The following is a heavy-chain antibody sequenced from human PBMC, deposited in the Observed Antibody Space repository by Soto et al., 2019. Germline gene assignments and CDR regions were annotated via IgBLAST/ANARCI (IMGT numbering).Heavy chain of an antibody. D-gene: IGHD6-13*01. CDR1: GFTFSSYG. J-gene: IGHJ4*02. Sequence: GGSLRLSCAASGFTFSSYGMHWVRQAPGKGLEWVAVISYDGSNNYYADSVKGRFTISRDNSKNTLYLQMNSLSAEDTAVYYCARGFGHAIAAAGTIYDYWGQGTLVTVSS. CDR3: ARGFGHAIAAAGTIYDY. CDR2: ISYDGSNN. V-gene: IGHV3-30*03.